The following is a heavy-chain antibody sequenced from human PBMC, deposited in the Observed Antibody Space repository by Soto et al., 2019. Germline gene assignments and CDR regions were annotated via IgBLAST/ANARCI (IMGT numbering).Heavy chain of an antibody. CDR2: MNPNSGNT. D-gene: IGHD3-3*01. Sequence: QVQLVQSGAEVKKPGASVKVSCKASGYTFTSYDINWVRQATGQGLEWMGWMNPNSGNTGYAQKFQGRVTMTRNTSISTAYLELSSLRSEDTAVYYCARGPTYYDFWSGYLFHYYYGMDVWGQGTTVTVSS. V-gene: IGHV1-8*01. J-gene: IGHJ6*02. CDR1: GYTFTSYD. CDR3: ARGPTYYDFWSGYLFHYYYGMDV.